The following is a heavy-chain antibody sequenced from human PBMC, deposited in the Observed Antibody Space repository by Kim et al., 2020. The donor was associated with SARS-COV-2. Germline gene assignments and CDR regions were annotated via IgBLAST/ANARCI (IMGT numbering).Heavy chain of an antibody. Sequence: GGSLRLSCAASGFTFSSYAMHWVRQAPGKGLEWVAVISYDGSNKYYADSVKGRFTISRDNSKNTLYLQMNSLRAEDTAVYYCARGFGFSPTAVADFDYWG. V-gene: IGHV3-30-3*01. CDR1: GFTFSSYA. CDR2: ISYDGSNK. CDR3: ARGFGFSPTAVADFDY. D-gene: IGHD6-19*01. J-gene: IGHJ4*01.